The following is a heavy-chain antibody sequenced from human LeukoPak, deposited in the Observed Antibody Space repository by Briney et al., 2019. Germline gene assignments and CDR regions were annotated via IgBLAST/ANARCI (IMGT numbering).Heavy chain of an antibody. Sequence: PGGSLRLSCAASGFTFSSCSMNWVRQAPGKGLEWVSSISSSSSYIYYADSVKGRFTISRDNAKNSLYLQMNSLRAEDTAVYYCARGITIFGSQRNWFDPWGQGTLVTVSS. V-gene: IGHV3-21*01. D-gene: IGHD3-3*01. CDR1: GFTFSSCS. CDR2: ISSSSSYI. CDR3: ARGITIFGSQRNWFDP. J-gene: IGHJ5*02.